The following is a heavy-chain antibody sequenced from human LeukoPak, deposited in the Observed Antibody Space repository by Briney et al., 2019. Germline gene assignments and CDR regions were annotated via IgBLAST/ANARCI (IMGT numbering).Heavy chain of an antibody. J-gene: IGHJ3*02. CDR1: GFTFSSYG. CDR3: ARVNRGDAFDI. D-gene: IGHD3-16*02. Sequence: GGSLRLSCAASGFTFSSYGMHWVRQAPGKGLEWVAVIWYDGRNKFYADSLKGRFTISRDNSKNTLYPQMNSLRAEDTAVYYCARVNRGDAFDIWGQGTSVTVSS. V-gene: IGHV3-33*01. CDR2: IWYDGRNK.